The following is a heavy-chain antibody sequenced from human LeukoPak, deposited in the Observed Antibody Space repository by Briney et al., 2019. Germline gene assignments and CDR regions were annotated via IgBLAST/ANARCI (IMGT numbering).Heavy chain of an antibody. J-gene: IGHJ6*02. CDR2: IYYDGST. V-gene: IGHV4-39*07. CDR1: GGSISSSSYY. CDR3: ATHLDYCSSTSCQAYYYYGMDV. D-gene: IGHD2-2*01. Sequence: PSETLSLTCTVSGGSISSSSYYWDWIRQSPGKGLEWIGNIYYDGSTHCNPSLKSRVTISVDTSKNQFSLKLSSVTAADTAVYYCATHLDYCSSTSCQAYYYYGMDVWGQGTTVTVSS.